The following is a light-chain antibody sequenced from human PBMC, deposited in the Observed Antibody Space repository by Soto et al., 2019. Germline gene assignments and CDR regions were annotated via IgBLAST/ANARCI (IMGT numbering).Light chain of an antibody. CDR2: DVS. Sequence: QSALTQPASVSGSPGQSITISCTGTSSDVGGYNYVSWYQQHPGKAPKLMLYDVSNRPSGVPNRFSGSKSGNTASLTISGLQAEDEADYYCNSCTSSNTYVFGTGTKLTVL. CDR1: SSDVGGYNY. V-gene: IGLV2-14*01. CDR3: NSCTSSNTYV. J-gene: IGLJ1*01.